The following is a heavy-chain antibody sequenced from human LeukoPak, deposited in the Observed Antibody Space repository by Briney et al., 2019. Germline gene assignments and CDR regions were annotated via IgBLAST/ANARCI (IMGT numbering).Heavy chain of an antibody. CDR1: GYTFTSYG. CDR3: ARDLDRVYYYYMDV. D-gene: IGHD1-1*01. CDR2: ISAYNGNT. V-gene: IGHV1-18*01. Sequence: ASVKVSCKASGYTFTSYGISWVRQAPGQGLEWMGWISAYNGNTNYAQKLQGRVTMTRDMSTSTVYMELSSLRSEDTAVYYCARDLDRVYYYYMDVWGKGTTVTVSS. J-gene: IGHJ6*03.